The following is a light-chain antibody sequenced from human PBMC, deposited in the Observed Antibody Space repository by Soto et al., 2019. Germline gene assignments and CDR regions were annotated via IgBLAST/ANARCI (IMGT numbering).Light chain of an antibody. J-gene: IGKJ5*01. CDR3: MQGTHWPIT. V-gene: IGKV2-30*02. CDR2: KVS. Sequence: DGVMTESPVSLPVTLGQPASISCRSNQSLVHSDGIAYFSWFQQRPGRSPRXLIYKVSNRDSGVPARFSGSGSGTDFALKISRVEAEDVGVYYCMQGTHWPITFGQGTRLEI. CDR1: QSLVHSDGIAY.